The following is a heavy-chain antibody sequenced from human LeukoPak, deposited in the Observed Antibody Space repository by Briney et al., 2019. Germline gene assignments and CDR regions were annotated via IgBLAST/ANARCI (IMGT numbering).Heavy chain of an antibody. Sequence: GGSLRLSCAASGFTFSSYWMHWVRQAPGKGLVWVSRINSDGSSTSYADSVKGRFTISRDTARNTLYLQMNSLRAEDTAVYYCARVGYSYGSYYFDYWGQGTLVTVSS. D-gene: IGHD5-18*01. J-gene: IGHJ4*02. V-gene: IGHV3-74*01. CDR1: GFTFSSYW. CDR3: ARVGYSYGSYYFDY. CDR2: INSDGSST.